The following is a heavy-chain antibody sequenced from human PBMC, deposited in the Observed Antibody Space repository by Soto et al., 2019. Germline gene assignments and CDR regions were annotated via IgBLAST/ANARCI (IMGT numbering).Heavy chain of an antibody. CDR1: GYTISNYG. V-gene: IGHV1-18*01. Sequence: ASVKVSCKASGYTISNYGINWVRQAPGQGLEWMGWFSAYNGNINYAQKLQGRCTVTTDTSTSTTYMELRSLRSDDTAVYYCARDEDTGWNYFDYWGKGTLVTVSS. CDR2: FSAYNGNI. D-gene: IGHD6-19*01. J-gene: IGHJ4*02. CDR3: ARDEDTGWNYFDY.